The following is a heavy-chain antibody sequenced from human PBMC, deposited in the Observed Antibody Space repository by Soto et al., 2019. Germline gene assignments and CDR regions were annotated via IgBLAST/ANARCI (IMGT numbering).Heavy chain of an antibody. D-gene: IGHD1-26*01. CDR1: GFTFSGYW. Sequence: GGSLRLSCAASGFTFSGYWMHWVRQVPGKGLMWVSRINSDGSSTTYADSVKGRFTISRDNTKNTLYLQMNSLRAEDTAVYYCARNSGSYLLRAFDIWGQGTMVTVSS. V-gene: IGHV3-74*01. CDR2: INSDGSST. J-gene: IGHJ3*02. CDR3: ARNSGSYLLRAFDI.